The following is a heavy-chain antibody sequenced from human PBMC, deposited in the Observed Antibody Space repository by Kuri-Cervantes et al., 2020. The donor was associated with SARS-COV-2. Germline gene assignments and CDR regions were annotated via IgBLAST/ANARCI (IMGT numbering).Heavy chain of an antibody. Sequence: SETLSLTCTVSGGSISTPSYFWGWIRQPPGKGLEWIGAVYYSGNTYYNPSLKSRVTISVDTSKNQFSLKLSSVTAADTAVYYCARVGGNCSGGSCYFSGFDYWGLGTRVTVSS. CDR2: VYYSGNT. CDR3: ARVGGNCSGGSCYFSGFDY. J-gene: IGHJ4*01. D-gene: IGHD2-15*01. V-gene: IGHV4-39*07. CDR1: GGSISTPSYF.